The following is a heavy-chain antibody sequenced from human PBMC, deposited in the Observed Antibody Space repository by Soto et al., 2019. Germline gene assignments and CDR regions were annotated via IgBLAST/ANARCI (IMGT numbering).Heavy chain of an antibody. V-gene: IGHV4-30-4*01. Sequence: PSETLSLTCAVSGASIYNGGYFWSWIRQSPGKGLEWIGHIHNSGSPYNNPSLKSRVTISADTSMNQFSLKLSSVTAADTAVYYCARYSIAARRGIDYWGQGTLVTVSS. CDR2: IHNSGSP. CDR1: GASIYNGGYF. CDR3: ARYSIAARRGIDY. J-gene: IGHJ4*02. D-gene: IGHD6-6*01.